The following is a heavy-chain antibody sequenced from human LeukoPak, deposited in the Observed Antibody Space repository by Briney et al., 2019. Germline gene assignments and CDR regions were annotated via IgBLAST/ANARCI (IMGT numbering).Heavy chain of an antibody. V-gene: IGHV3-64*01. D-gene: IGHD5-12*01. CDR3: AREKVATGFFDY. CDR1: GFTFSTYA. CDR2: ISPYGGRT. Sequence: GGSLRLSCAASGFTFSTYAMYWVRQAPGKGLVYVSDISPYGGRTFDANSVKGRFTVSRDNSKSTLYLHMGSRRADDMAVYYCAREKVATGFFDYWGQGSLVTVSS. J-gene: IGHJ4*02.